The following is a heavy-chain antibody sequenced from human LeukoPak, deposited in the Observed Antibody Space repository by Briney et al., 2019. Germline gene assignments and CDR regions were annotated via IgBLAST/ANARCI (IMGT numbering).Heavy chain of an antibody. J-gene: IGHJ4*02. CDR2: ISYDGSNK. D-gene: IGHD3-16*02. CDR3: ARGLRLGELSPFDY. CDR1: GFTFGSYA. V-gene: IGHV3-30-3*01. Sequence: GGSLRLSCAASGFTFGSYAMHWVRQAPGKGLEWVAVISYDGSNKYYADSVKGRFTISRDNSKNTLYLQMNSLRAEDTAVYYCARGLRLGELSPFDYWGQGTLVTVSS.